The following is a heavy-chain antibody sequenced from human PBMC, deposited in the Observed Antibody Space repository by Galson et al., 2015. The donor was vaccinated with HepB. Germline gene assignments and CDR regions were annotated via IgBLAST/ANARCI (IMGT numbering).Heavy chain of an antibody. V-gene: IGHV3-23*01. CDR3: AKEEVPNDY. Sequence: SLRLSCAVSGFSFSNSAMTWVRQAPGRGLEWISGISISGRNTYYADSVKGRFTISRDNSKNTVFLQMNSLRAEDTAVYYFAKEEVPNDYWGQGTLVTVPS. D-gene: IGHD4/OR15-4a*01. J-gene: IGHJ4*02. CDR1: GFSFSNSA. CDR2: ISISGRNT.